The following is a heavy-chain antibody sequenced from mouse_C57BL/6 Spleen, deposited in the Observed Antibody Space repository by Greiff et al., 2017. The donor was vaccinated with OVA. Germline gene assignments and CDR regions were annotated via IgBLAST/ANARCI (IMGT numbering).Heavy chain of an antibody. CDR3: ARGLRDWFAY. CDR2: IDPSDSYT. J-gene: IGHJ3*01. CDR1: GYTFTSYW. V-gene: IGHV1-59*01. D-gene: IGHD2-4*01. Sequence: QVQLQQSGAELVRPGTSVKLSCKASGYTFTSYWMHWVKQRPGQGLEWIGVIDPSDSYTNYNQKFKGKATLTVDTSSSTAYMQLSSLTSEDSAVYYCARGLRDWFAYWGQGTLVTVSA.